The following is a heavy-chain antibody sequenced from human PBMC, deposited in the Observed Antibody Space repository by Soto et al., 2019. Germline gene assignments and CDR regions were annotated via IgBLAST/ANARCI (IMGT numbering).Heavy chain of an antibody. CDR1: GGSIRSSAFY. J-gene: IGHJ3*02. D-gene: IGHD1-26*01. V-gene: IGHV4-39*02. CDR2: IDHSGST. CDR3: ARELSGADAFDI. Sequence: SETLSLTCIVSGGSIRSSAFYWDWIRQTPGEGLEWIGSIDHSGSTYPSPSLRSRVTMSADTSKNQFSLKLSSVTAADTAVYYCARELSGADAFDIWGQGTMVTVSS.